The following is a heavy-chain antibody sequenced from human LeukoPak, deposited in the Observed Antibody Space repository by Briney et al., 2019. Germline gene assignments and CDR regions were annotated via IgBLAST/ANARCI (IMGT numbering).Heavy chain of an antibody. D-gene: IGHD5-24*01. V-gene: IGHV4-39*01. Sequence: SETLSLTCTVSGGPISRSNNYWGWVRQPPGKGLEWIGSIHYSGTTYYNPFLRSRVTISVDTSKNQFSLKLSSMTAADTAVYYCARHEEEDGYNAKTIDYWGQGTLVTVSS. J-gene: IGHJ4*02. CDR3: ARHEEEDGYNAKTIDY. CDR2: IHYSGTT. CDR1: GGPISRSNNY.